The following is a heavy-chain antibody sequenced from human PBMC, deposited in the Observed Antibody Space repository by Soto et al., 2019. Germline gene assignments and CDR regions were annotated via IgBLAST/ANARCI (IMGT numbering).Heavy chain of an antibody. V-gene: IGHV1-69*04. J-gene: IGHJ4*02. CDR3: ARDVGSGSYEHHY. CDR2: IIPILGIA. CDR1: GGTFSSYT. D-gene: IGHD3-10*01. Sequence: SVKVSCKASGGTFSSYTISWVRQAPGQGLEWMGRIIPILGIANYAQKFQGRVTITADKSTSTAYMELSSLRSEDTAVYYCARDVGSGSYEHHYRGQGTLVTVSS.